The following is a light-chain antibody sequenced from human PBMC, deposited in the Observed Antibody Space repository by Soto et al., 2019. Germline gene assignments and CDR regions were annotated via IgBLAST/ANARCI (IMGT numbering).Light chain of an antibody. CDR2: GVT. V-gene: IGLV2-14*01. Sequence: QSALTHPASVSGSPGQSITRSCTGSGSDIGAYNNVSWYQQHPGKAPKLLIHGVTRRPSGVSSRFSASKSAYTASLTISGLQAEDEANYYCSSFTTSYFYVFGPGTKVTV. CDR1: GSDIGAYNN. CDR3: SSFTTSYFYV. J-gene: IGLJ1*01.